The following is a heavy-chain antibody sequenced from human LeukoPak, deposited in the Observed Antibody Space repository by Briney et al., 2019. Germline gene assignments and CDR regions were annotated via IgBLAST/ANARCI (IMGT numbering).Heavy chain of an antibody. D-gene: IGHD6-19*01. Sequence: GASVKVSCKASGYDFTSVGITWVRRAPGQGLEWMGWISPYNGNTRYAQKFQGRVAMTTDTSTTTAHMELRGLRFNDTAVYYCARAGSGSGWYFDYWGQGTLVTVSS. CDR3: ARAGSGSGWYFDY. CDR1: GYDFTSVG. V-gene: IGHV1-18*01. J-gene: IGHJ4*02. CDR2: ISPYNGNT.